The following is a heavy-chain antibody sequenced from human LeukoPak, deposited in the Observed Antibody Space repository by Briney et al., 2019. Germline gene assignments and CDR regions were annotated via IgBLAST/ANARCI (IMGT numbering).Heavy chain of an antibody. CDR1: GYTFTGYY. V-gene: IGHV1-2*02. CDR3: ARVRQPWAIVVVVATQGDSAFDI. CDR2: INPNSGGT. D-gene: IGHD2-15*01. J-gene: IGHJ3*02. Sequence: GASVKVSCKASGYTFTGYYMHWVRQAPGQGLEWMGWINPNSGGTNYARKFQGRVTMTRDTSISTAYMELSRLRSDDTAVYYCARVRQPWAIVVVVATQGDSAFDIWGQGTMVTVSS.